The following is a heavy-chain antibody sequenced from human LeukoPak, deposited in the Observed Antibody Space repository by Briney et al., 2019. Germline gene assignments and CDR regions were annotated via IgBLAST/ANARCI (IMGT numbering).Heavy chain of an antibody. CDR3: GRPFDI. J-gene: IGHJ3*02. CDR1: GFTFRSNY. V-gene: IGHV3-66*01. CDR2: IYSDGST. Sequence: GGSLRLSCAASGFTFRSNYMTWLRQAPGKGLEWVSLIYSDGSTHYADSVKGRFTISRDNLKNAVYLQMNSLRAEDTAVYYCGRPFDIWGQGTMVTVS.